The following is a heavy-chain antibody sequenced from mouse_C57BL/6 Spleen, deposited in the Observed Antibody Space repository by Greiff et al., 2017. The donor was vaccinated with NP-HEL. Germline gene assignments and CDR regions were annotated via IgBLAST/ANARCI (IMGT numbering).Heavy chain of an antibody. CDR1: GYTFTSYW. CDR2: IDPSDSET. Sequence: QVQLQQPGAELVRPGSSVKLSCTASGYTFTSYWMHWVKQRPIQGLEWIGNIDPSDSETPYNQKFQDTATFTVDKSSRTAYMQLRSLTSEDSAVYYWAIKPPVTTVVARGNYWGQGTTLTVSS. D-gene: IGHD1-1*01. J-gene: IGHJ2*01. V-gene: IGHV1-52*01. CDR3: AIKPPVTTVVARGNY.